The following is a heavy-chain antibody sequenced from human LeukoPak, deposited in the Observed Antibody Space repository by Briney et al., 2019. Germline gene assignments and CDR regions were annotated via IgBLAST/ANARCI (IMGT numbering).Heavy chain of an antibody. CDR1: VGSFSGYY. D-gene: IGHD6-19*01. V-gene: IGHV4-34*01. J-gene: IGHJ6*02. CDR3: ARYLPVQWLVPYYYYGMDV. Sequence: SETLSLTCAVYVGSFSGYYWSWIRQPPGKGLEWIGQINHSGSTNYNPSLKSRVIISVHTSKNQFSLQLRSVTAADTAVYYCARYLPVQWLVPYYYYGMDVWGQGTTVTVSS. CDR2: INHSGST.